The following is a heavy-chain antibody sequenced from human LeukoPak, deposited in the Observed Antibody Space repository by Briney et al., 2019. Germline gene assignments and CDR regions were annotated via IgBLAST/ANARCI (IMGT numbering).Heavy chain of an antibody. J-gene: IGHJ3*02. Sequence: GGSLRLSCVVSGFTFGSCWMHWVRQAPGKGLVWVSRINSDGSGTNYADSVKGRFTISRDNAKSTLYLQMNSLRVEDTALYYCVTIVGGYYPPVEGLDIWGQGTMVTVSS. CDR1: GFTFGSCW. CDR2: INSDGSGT. V-gene: IGHV3-74*01. D-gene: IGHD3-3*01. CDR3: VTIVGGYYPPVEGLDI.